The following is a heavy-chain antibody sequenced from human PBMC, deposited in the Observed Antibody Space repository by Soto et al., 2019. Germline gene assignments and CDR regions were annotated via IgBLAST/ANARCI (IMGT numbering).Heavy chain of an antibody. V-gene: IGHV3-30-3*01. CDR1: GFTFSSYA. J-gene: IGHJ4*02. CDR2: ISYDGSNK. Sequence: GGSLRLSCAASGFTFSSYAMHWVRQAPGKGLEWVAVISYDGSNKYYADSVKGRFTISRDNSKNTLYLQMNSLRAEDTAVYYCARDMWRNGSGLLDYWGQGTLVTVSS. CDR3: ARDMWRNGSGLLDY. D-gene: IGHD3-10*01.